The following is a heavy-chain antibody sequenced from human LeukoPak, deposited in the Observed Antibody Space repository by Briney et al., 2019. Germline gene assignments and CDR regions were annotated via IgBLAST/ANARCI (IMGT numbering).Heavy chain of an antibody. CDR3: ARVSSGYSSREFDY. J-gene: IGHJ4*02. D-gene: IGHD6-13*01. V-gene: IGHV3-23*01. CDR2: ISGSGGST. CDR1: GFTFSSYA. Sequence: GGSLRLSCAASGFTFSSYAMSWVRQAPGKGLEWVSAISGSGGSTYYADSVKGRFTISRDNSKNTLYLQMNSLRAADTAVYYCARVSSGYSSREFDYWGQGTLVTVSS.